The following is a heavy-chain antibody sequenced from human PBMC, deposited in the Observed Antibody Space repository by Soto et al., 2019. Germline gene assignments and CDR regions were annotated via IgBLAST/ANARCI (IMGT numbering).Heavy chain of an antibody. CDR3: VRSGDNYNLLDY. V-gene: IGHV3-11*06. CDR2: SSNSGPFT. D-gene: IGHD1-1*01. CDR1: GFTFGYHY. Sequence: GGSLRPSFAASGFTFGYHYLRWIRQAPGKGLEWIVYSSNSGPFTRYADSVKGRFSISRDNAKNSLFLQINSLRGDDTAIYYCVRSGDNYNLLDYWGQGTPVTVSS. J-gene: IGHJ4*02.